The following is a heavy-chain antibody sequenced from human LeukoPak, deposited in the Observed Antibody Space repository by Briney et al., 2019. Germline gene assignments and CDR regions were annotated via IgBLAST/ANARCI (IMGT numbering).Heavy chain of an antibody. V-gene: IGHV1-69*13. CDR2: IIPIFGTA. Sequence: ASVKVSCKASGGTFSSYAINWVRQAPGQGLEWMGGIIPIFGTANYAQKFQGRVTITADESTSTAYMELSSLRSEDTAVYYCARGGNYYDSSGYYSWGQGTLVTVSS. CDR3: ARGGNYYDSSGYYS. D-gene: IGHD3-22*01. CDR1: GGTFSSYA. J-gene: IGHJ4*02.